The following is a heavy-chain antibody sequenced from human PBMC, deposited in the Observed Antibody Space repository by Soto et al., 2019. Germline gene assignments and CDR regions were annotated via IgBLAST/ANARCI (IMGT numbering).Heavy chain of an antibody. CDR1: GFTFSGPW. J-gene: IGHJ6*02. CDR2: IRQDGSEK. Sequence: EVQLVESGGGLVQPGDSLRLSCAASGFTFSGPWMSWVRQAPGKGLERVAKIRQDGSEKYDEDFVRSRFTISRDNAKSSLYLQMNNPRADDTAVYYCARDGYSYALDVWGQGTTVTVSS. CDR3: ARDGYSYALDV. V-gene: IGHV3-7*01.